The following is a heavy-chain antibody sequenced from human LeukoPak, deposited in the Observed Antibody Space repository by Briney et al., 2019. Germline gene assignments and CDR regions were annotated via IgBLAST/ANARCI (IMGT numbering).Heavy chain of an antibody. CDR2: IDTSGTT. CDR1: GGSFTTYY. Sequence: PSETLSLTCTVSGGSFTTYYWSWIRQPAGEGLEWIGHIDTSGTTNYNPSLKSRVTMSTDRSKNQFSLKLSSVTAADTAIYYCARDAKYYFGSRTYFFYEYWGQGTLLTVSS. V-gene: IGHV4-4*07. D-gene: IGHD3-10*01. J-gene: IGHJ4*02. CDR3: ARDAKYYFGSRTYFFYEY.